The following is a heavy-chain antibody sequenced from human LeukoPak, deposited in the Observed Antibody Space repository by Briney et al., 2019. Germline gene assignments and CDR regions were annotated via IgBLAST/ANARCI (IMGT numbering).Heavy chain of an antibody. V-gene: IGHV4-39*07. Sequence: SETLSLTCTVSGGSISSSSYYWGWIRQPPGKGLEWIGSIYYSGSTYYNPSLKSRVTISVDTSKNQFSLKLSSVTAADTAVYYCARDSYYYDSSGYSSRRAFDIWGQGTMVTVSS. J-gene: IGHJ3*02. CDR3: ARDSYYYDSSGYSSRRAFDI. CDR2: IYYSGST. CDR1: GGSISSSSYY. D-gene: IGHD3-22*01.